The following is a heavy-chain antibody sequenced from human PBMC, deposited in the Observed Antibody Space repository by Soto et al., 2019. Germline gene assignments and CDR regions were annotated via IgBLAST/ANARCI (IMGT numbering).Heavy chain of an antibody. J-gene: IGHJ4*02. CDR2: ISSSGSYT. V-gene: IGHV3-11*06. CDR3: VRSPRYSGSYFLDY. D-gene: IGHD1-26*01. Sequence: QVRLVESGGVLVKPGGSLRLSCAASGFTFSDYYMSWIRQAPGKGLEWLSYISSSGSYTIYADSVKGRFTISTDNAKNSLYLQMNSLRAEDTAVYYCVRSPRYSGSYFLDYWGQGTRVTVSS. CDR1: GFTFSDYY.